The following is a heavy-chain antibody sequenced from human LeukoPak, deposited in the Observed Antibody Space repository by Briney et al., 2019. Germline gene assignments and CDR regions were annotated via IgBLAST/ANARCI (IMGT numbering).Heavy chain of an antibody. V-gene: IGHV3-23*01. CDR1: GSTFSSYA. D-gene: IGHD2-2*01. Sequence: PGGSLRLSCAASGSTFSSYAMSWVRQAPGKGLEWVSAISGSGGSTYYADSVKGRFTISRDNSKNTLYLQMDSLRAEDTAVYYCAKDGMGYCSSTSCGYWGQGTLVTVSS. CDR3: AKDGMGYCSSTSCGY. CDR2: ISGSGGST. J-gene: IGHJ4*02.